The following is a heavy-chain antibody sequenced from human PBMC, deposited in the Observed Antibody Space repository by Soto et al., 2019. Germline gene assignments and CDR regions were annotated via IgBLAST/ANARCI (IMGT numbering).Heavy chain of an antibody. J-gene: IGHJ5*02. CDR2: IYWDDDK. CDR1: GFSLSTSGVG. D-gene: IGHD3-3*01. Sequence: QITLKESGPPLVKPTQTLTLTCTFSGFSLSTSGVGVGWIRQPPGKALEWLALIYWDDDKRYSPSLKSRLTITKDTSKNQVVLTMTNMDPVDTATYYCAHSIDFWSGYFPNWFDPWGQGTLVTVSS. V-gene: IGHV2-5*02. CDR3: AHSIDFWSGYFPNWFDP.